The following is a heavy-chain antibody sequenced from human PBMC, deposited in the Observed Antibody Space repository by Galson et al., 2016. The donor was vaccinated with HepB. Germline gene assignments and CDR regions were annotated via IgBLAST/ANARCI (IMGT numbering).Heavy chain of an antibody. Sequence: PALVKPTQTLTLTCTISGFSLSTTGVHVGWIRQPPGKALEWLTLIYWDDDKRYSASLKSRLTITKDASKNQVVLTMTNMDPLDTATYYRAYGPDYWGRGTLVTVSS. CDR3: AYGPDY. J-gene: IGHJ4*02. CDR2: IYWDDDK. CDR1: GFSLSTTGVH. D-gene: IGHD4-17*01. V-gene: IGHV2-5*02.